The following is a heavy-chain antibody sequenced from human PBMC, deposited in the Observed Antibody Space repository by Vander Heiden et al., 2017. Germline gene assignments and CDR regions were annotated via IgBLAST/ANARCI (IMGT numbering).Heavy chain of an antibody. D-gene: IGHD2-2*01. Sequence: EVQLVESGGGLVKPGGFLRLSCAASGFTFSSYSMNWVRQAPGKGLEWVSSISSSSSYIYYADSVKGRFTISRDNAKNSLYMQMNRLRAEETAVYYCTRDGCSSTRCYQVDYWGQGTLVTVYS. V-gene: IGHV3-21*01. J-gene: IGHJ4*02. CDR1: GFTFSSYS. CDR2: ISSSSSYI. CDR3: TRDGCSSTRCYQVDY.